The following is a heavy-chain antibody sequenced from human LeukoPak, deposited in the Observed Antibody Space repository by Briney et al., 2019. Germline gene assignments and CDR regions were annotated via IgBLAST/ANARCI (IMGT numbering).Heavy chain of an antibody. CDR3: AKDYDFWSGYPYYFDY. CDR2: ISGSGGST. CDR1: GFTFSSYA. J-gene: IGHJ4*02. Sequence: PGGSLRLSCAASGFTFSSYAMSWVRQAPGKGLEWDSAISGSGGSTYYADSVKGRFTISRDNSKNTLYLQMNGLRAEDTAVYYCAKDYDFWSGYPYYFDYWGQGTLVTVSS. V-gene: IGHV3-23*01. D-gene: IGHD3-3*01.